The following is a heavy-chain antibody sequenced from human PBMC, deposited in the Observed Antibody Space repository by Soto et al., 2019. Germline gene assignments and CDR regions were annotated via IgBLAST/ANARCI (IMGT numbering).Heavy chain of an antibody. CDR1: GFTFSDYY. CDR2: ISSSGITI. Sequence: PGGSLRLSCATSGFTFSDYYMNWIRQAPGKGLEWVSSISSSGITIYYADSVKGRFTISRDNAKNSMYLHMKTLRVDDTAVYYCAREAWEKRRNPHLDYWGQGTLVTVSS. D-gene: IGHD1-1*01. J-gene: IGHJ4*02. V-gene: IGHV3-11*01. CDR3: AREAWEKRRNPHLDY.